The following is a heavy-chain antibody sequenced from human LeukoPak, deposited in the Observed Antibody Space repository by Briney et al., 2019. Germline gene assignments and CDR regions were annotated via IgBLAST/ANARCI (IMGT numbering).Heavy chain of an antibody. J-gene: IGHJ4*02. CDR1: GGSISSYY. CDR3: ARGAYYYDSGD. V-gene: IGHV4-59*01. Sequence: SETLSLTCTVSGGSISSYYWSWIRQPPGKGLEWIGYIYYSGSTNYNPSLKGRVTISVDTSKNQFSLKLSSVTAADTAVYYCARGAYYYDSGDWGQGTLVTVSS. D-gene: IGHD3-10*01. CDR2: IYYSGST.